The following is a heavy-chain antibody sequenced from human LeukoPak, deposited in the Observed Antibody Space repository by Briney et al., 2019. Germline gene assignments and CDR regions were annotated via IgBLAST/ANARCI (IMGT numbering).Heavy chain of an antibody. CDR1: GFTFSTFA. CDR2: IFPSGGEI. J-gene: IGHJ4*02. Sequence: AGSLRLYCAASGFTFSTFAMIWLRQPPGKGLEWVSSIFPSGGEIHYADSVRGRFTISRDNSKSILSLQMNSLRAEDTAIYYCATYRQVLLPFESWGQGTLVTVSS. V-gene: IGHV3-23*01. CDR3: ATYRQVLLPFES. D-gene: IGHD5-18*01.